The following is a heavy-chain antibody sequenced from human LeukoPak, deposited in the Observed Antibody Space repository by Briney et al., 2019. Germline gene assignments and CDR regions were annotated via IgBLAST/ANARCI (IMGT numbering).Heavy chain of an antibody. CDR1: GGSFSGYY. Sequence: SETLSLTCAVYGGSFSGYYWSWIRQPPGKGLELIREINHSGSTNYNPSLKSRVTISVDTSKNQFSLKLSSVTAADTAVYYCARDGYYDSSGYYGHDYWGQGTLVTVSS. V-gene: IGHV4-34*01. CDR3: ARDGYYDSSGYYGHDY. J-gene: IGHJ4*02. CDR2: INHSGST. D-gene: IGHD3-22*01.